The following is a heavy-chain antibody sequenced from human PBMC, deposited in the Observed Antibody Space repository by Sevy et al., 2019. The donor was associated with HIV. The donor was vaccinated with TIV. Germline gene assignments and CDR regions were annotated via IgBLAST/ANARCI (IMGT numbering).Heavy chain of an antibody. J-gene: IGHJ6*02. V-gene: IGHV3-53*01. D-gene: IGHD2-21*01. Sequence: GGSLRLSCAASGFTVSSNYMSWVHQAPGKGLEWVSVIYSGGSTYYADSVKGRFTISRDNSKNTLYLQMNSLRAEDTAVYYCAREGAIGYYYYYGMDVWGQGTTVTVSS. CDR2: IYSGGST. CDR3: AREGAIGYYYYYGMDV. CDR1: GFTVSSNY.